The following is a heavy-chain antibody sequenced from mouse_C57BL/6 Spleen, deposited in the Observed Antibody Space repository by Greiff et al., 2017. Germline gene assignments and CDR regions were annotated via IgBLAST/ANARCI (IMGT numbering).Heavy chain of an antibody. V-gene: IGHV1-53*01. Sequence: QVQLQQQPGTELVKPGASVKLSCKASGYTFTSYWMHWVKQRPGQGLEWIGNINPSNGGTNYNEKFKSKATLTVDKSSSTAYMQLSSLTSEDSAVYYCARGLRGAMDYWGQGTSVTVSS. J-gene: IGHJ4*01. CDR3: ARGLRGAMDY. CDR1: GYTFTSYW. CDR2: INPSNGGT. D-gene: IGHD1-1*01.